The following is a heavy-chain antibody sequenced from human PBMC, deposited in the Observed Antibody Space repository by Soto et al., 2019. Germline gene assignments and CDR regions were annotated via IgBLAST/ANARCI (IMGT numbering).Heavy chain of an antibody. CDR2: IYYSGST. Sequence: SETLSLTCPVSGGSIRSYYWSWIRQPPGEGLGWIGDIYYSGSTHYNPSLKSRVTISVGTSKNQFSLKLSSVTAADTAVYYCARDRSYYDILTGYYNVPPHWFDPWGQGTLVTVSS. D-gene: IGHD3-9*01. V-gene: IGHV4-59*01. CDR3: ARDRSYYDILTGYYNVPPHWFDP. CDR1: GGSIRSYY. J-gene: IGHJ5*02.